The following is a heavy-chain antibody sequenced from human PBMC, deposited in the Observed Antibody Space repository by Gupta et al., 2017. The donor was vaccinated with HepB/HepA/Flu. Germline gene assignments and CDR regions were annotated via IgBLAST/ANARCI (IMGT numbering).Heavy chain of an antibody. CDR2: IWYDGSNK. CDR3: ARASITMVRGVSLNWFDP. Sequence: QVQLVESGGGVVQPGRSLRLSCAASGFTFSSYCMHWVRQAQGKGPEWVAFIWYDGSNKYYADSVKGRFTISRDNSKNTLYLQMNSLRAEDTAVYYCARASITMVRGVSLNWFDPWGQGTLVTVSS. CDR1: GFTFSSYC. J-gene: IGHJ5*02. D-gene: IGHD3-10*01. V-gene: IGHV3-33*01.